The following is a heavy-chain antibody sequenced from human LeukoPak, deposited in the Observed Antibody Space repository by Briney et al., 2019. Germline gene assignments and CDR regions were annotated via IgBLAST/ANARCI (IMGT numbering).Heavy chain of an antibody. J-gene: IGHJ6*03. V-gene: IGHV3-74*01. Sequence: GGSLRLSCAASRFTFSSYWMHWVRQAPGKGLVWVSRINSDGSSTSYADSVKGRFTISRDNAKNTLYLQMNSLRAEDTAVYYCARDTAVAGTRYYYYYMDVWGKGTTVTVSS. CDR3: ARDTAVAGTRYYYYYMDV. CDR1: RFTFSSYW. CDR2: INSDGSST. D-gene: IGHD6-19*01.